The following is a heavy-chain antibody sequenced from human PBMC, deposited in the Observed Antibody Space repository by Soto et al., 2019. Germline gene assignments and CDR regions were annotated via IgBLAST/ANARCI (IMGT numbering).Heavy chain of an antibody. V-gene: IGHV1-69*06. J-gene: IGHJ2*01. D-gene: IGHD5-12*01. CDR1: GGTFSSYA. CDR2: IIPIFGTA. CDR3: ARDWRDGYNYGWYFDL. Sequence: QVQLVQSGAEVKKPGSSVKVSCKASGGTFSSYAISWVRQAPGQGLEWMGGIIPIFGTANYAQKFQGRVTITADKSTCTAYMELSSLRSEDTAVYYCARDWRDGYNYGWYFDLWGRGTLVTVSS.